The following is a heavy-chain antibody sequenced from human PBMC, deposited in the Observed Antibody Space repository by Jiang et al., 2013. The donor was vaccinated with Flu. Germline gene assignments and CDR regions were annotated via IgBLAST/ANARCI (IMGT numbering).Heavy chain of an antibody. CDR1: GGTFSSYA. CDR3: ARAPGGYYGSGSYWFDP. V-gene: IGHV1-69*04. CDR2: IIPILGIA. J-gene: IGHJ5*02. D-gene: IGHD3-10*01. Sequence: GGTFSSYAISWVRQAPGQGLEWMGRIIPILGIANYAQKFQGRVTITADKSTSTAYMELSSLRSEDTAVYYCARAPGGYYGSGSYWFDPWGQGTLVTVSS.